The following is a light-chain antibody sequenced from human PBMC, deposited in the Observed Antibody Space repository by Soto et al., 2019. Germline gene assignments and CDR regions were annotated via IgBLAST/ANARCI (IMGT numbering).Light chain of an antibody. J-gene: IGLJ2*01. Sequence: QSALTQPASVSGSPGQSITISCTGTSSDVGDYNYVSWYQQHPGKAPKLMIYEVSNRPSGVSNRFSGSKSGNTASLTISGLQAEDEADYYCSSYTSSSTSVLFGGGTKPPS. V-gene: IGLV2-14*01. CDR1: SSDVGDYNY. CDR3: SSYTSSSTSVL. CDR2: EVS.